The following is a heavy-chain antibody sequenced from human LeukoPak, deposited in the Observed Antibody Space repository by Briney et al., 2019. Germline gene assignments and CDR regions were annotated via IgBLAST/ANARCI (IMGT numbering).Heavy chain of an antibody. Sequence: SQTLSLTCPVSGGSISSGGYYWSWIRQHPGKGLEWIGYIYYSGSTYYNPSLKSRVTISVDTSKNQFSLKLSSVTAADTAVYYCARDPVRRYMDVWGKGTTVTVSS. D-gene: IGHD3-10*01. J-gene: IGHJ6*03. V-gene: IGHV4-31*03. CDR3: ARDPVRRYMDV. CDR1: GGSISSGGYY. CDR2: IYYSGST.